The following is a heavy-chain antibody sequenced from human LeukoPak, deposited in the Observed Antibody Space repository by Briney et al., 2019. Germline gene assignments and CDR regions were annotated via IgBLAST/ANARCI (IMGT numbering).Heavy chain of an antibody. V-gene: IGHV4-30-4*01. D-gene: IGHD2-21*02. CDR1: GGSISSGDYY. CDR2: IYYSGST. J-gene: IGHJ4*02. CDR3: ARGGGAYCGDDCRRTFDY. Sequence: TSQTLSLTCTVSGGSISSGDYYWSWIRQPPGKGLEWIGYIYYSGSTYYNPSLKSRVTISVDTSKNQFSLKLSSVTAADTAVYYCARGGGAYCGDDCRRTFDYWGQGTLVTVSS.